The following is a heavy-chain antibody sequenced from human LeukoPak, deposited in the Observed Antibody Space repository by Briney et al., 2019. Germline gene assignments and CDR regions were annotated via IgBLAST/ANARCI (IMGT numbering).Heavy chain of an antibody. D-gene: IGHD6-13*01. V-gene: IGHV3-21*01. J-gene: IGHJ3*02. CDR3: ARAGTGYSSSWAPGGAFDI. Sequence: PGGSLRLSCAASGFTFSSYSMNWVRQAPGKGLEWVSSISSSSSYIYYADSVKGRFTISRDNAKNSLYLQMNSLRAEDTAVYYCARAGTGYSSSWAPGGAFDIWGQGTMVTVSS. CDR1: GFTFSSYS. CDR2: ISSSSSYI.